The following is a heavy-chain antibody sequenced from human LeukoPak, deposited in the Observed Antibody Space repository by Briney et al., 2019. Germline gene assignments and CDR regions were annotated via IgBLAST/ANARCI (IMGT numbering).Heavy chain of an antibody. CDR2: ISHSGSP. CDR1: GYSISSGYY. V-gene: IGHV4-38-2*02. CDR3: ARAPVVPATSMQFDWYFDL. D-gene: IGHD2-21*02. Sequence: SETLSLTCTVSGYSISSGYYWGWIRQPPGKGLEWIGSISHSGSPYYNPSLKSRVTISVHTSKNQFSLKLSSVTAADTAVYYCARAPVVPATSMQFDWYFDLWGRGTLVTVSS. J-gene: IGHJ2*01.